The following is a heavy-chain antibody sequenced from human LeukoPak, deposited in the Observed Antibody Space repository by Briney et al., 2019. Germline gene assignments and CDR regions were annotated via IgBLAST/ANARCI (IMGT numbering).Heavy chain of an antibody. D-gene: IGHD5-18*01. CDR3: ARVSVGYGYGYVVDY. V-gene: IGHV4-31*11. CDR1: GGSFSGYY. CDR2: IYYSGST. J-gene: IGHJ4*02. Sequence: SETLSLTCAVYGGSFSGYYWSWIRQHPGKGLEWIGYIYYSGSTYYNPSLKSRVTISVDTSKNQFSLKLSSVTAADTAVYYCARVSVGYGYGYVVDYWGRGTLVTVSP.